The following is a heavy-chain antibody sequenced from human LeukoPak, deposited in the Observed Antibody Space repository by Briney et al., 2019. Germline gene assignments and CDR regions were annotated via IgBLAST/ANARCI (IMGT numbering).Heavy chain of an antibody. D-gene: IGHD3-22*01. CDR1: GITLSNYA. Sequence: PGGSLGLSCAVSGITLSNYAMSWVRQAPGKGLEWVAGISGSGGGTHYADSVKGRFTISRDNPKNTLYLQMNNLRAGDTAVYFCAKRGVVIRVILVGFHKEAYYFDSWGQGALVTVSS. CDR3: AKRGVVIRVILVGFHKEAYYFDS. J-gene: IGHJ4*02. CDR2: ISGSGGGT. V-gene: IGHV3-23*01.